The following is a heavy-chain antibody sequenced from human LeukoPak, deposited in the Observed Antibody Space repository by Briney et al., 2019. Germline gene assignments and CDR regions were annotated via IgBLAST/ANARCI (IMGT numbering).Heavy chain of an antibody. J-gene: IGHJ6*03. Sequence: SQTLSLTCAISGDSVSSNSAAWNWIRQSPSRGLEWLGRTYYRSKWYNDYAVSVKSRITINPDTSKNQFSLQLNSVTPEDTAVYYCARGTSPGIAAAGTLPEYYYYYMDVWGKGTTVTVSS. CDR2: TYYRSKWYN. CDR1: GDSVSSNSAA. V-gene: IGHV6-1*01. CDR3: ARGTSPGIAAAGTLPEYYYYYMDV. D-gene: IGHD6-13*01.